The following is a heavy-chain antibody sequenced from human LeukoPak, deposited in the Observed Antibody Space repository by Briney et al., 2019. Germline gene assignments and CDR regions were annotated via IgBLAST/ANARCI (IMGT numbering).Heavy chain of an antibody. CDR1: GYTFADYY. V-gene: IGHV1-2*02. Sequence: ASVKVSCKTSGYTFADYYLHWVRQAPGQGLEWMGSIDPDSGGTNSAQKFQGRVTMTRDTSISTAHMELSRLRSDDTAVYYRAREYYDSTGRKHAFENWGQGTMVTVSS. CDR3: AREYYDSTGRKHAFEN. D-gene: IGHD3-22*01. CDR2: IDPDSGGT. J-gene: IGHJ3*02.